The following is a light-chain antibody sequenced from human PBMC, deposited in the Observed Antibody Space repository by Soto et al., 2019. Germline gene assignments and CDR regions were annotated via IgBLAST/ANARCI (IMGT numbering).Light chain of an antibody. V-gene: IGKV1-5*03. CDR3: QQYNSHSWT. CDR1: QSISSW. CDR2: KAS. Sequence: DIQITQSPSTLSASVGDRVTITCRASQSISSWLAWYQQKPGKAPKLLIYKASSLESGVPSRFSGSGSGTEFTLTISSXQPDDFATYYCQQYNSHSWTFGQGTKVDTK. J-gene: IGKJ1*01.